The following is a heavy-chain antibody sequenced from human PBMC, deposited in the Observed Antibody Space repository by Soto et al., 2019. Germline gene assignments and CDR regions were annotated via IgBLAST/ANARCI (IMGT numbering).Heavy chain of an antibody. D-gene: IGHD5-12*01. CDR2: ISYDGSDK. Sequence: PGGSLRLSCAASGFTFTSYGMHWVRQAPGKGLEWMAVISYDGSDKYYADFVKGRVIISRDNSKNTLNLEMNSLRAEDTATYYCVKDRVPGAYGHYYGMDVWGQGTTVTVSS. CDR1: GFTFTSYG. V-gene: IGHV3-30*18. J-gene: IGHJ6*02. CDR3: VKDRVPGAYGHYYGMDV.